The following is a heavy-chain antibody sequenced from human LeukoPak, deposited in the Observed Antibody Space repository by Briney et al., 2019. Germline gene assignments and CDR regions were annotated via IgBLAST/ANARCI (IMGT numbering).Heavy chain of an antibody. J-gene: IGHJ4*02. V-gene: IGHV3-21*01. D-gene: IGHD6-19*01. Sequence: NPGGSLRLSCAASGFTFTTYSMTWVRQAPGKGLEWVSSISSSGDYIYYADSVEGRFTISRDNAKNSLYLQMNSLRAEDTAVYYCARGHIEWLVTYFDYWGQGTLVTVSS. CDR1: GFTFTTYS. CDR3: ARGHIEWLVTYFDY. CDR2: ISSSGDYI.